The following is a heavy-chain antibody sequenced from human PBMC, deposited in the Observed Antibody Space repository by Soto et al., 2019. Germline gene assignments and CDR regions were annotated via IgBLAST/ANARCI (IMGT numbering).Heavy chain of an antibody. CDR1: GDSVSTNSGA. D-gene: IGHD3-9*01. V-gene: IGHV6-1*01. Sequence: SETLSLTCAISGDSVSTNSGAWNWIRQSPSGGLEWLGRTFYRSRWYSDYADSVKGRININSDTSKNQFSLQLSSVTPEDTAVYYCARAGSTMYRLHPHFDYWGQGTLVTVSS. J-gene: IGHJ4*02. CDR2: TFYRSRWYS. CDR3: ARAGSTMYRLHPHFDY.